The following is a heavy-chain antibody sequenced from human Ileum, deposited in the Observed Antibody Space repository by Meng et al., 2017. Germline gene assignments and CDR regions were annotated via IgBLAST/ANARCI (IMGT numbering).Heavy chain of an antibody. Sequence: GESRKTPCVVSGFTFNNYAMTWVRQAPGKGLEWVSVIVASGGSTYHTDSVKGQFTISRDNSKNTLYLQMNGLRVEGTAVYYCAKDPELYWGQGTLVTVSS. J-gene: IGHJ4*02. D-gene: IGHD1-7*01. V-gene: IGHV3-23*01. CDR2: IVASGGST. CDR1: GFTFNNYA. CDR3: AKDPELY.